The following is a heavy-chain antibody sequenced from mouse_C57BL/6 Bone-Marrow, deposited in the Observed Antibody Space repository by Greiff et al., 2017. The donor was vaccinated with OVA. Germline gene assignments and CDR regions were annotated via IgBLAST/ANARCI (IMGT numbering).Heavy chain of an antibody. CDR1: GYTFTNYW. V-gene: IGHV1-63*01. CDR3: ARGGLYGMDY. CDR2: IYPGGGYT. D-gene: IGHD3-1*01. J-gene: IGHJ4*01. Sequence: QVQLKESGAELVRPGTSVKMSCKASGYTFTNYWIGWAKQRPGHGLEWIGDIYPGGGYTNYNEKFKGKATLTAGKSSSTAYMQFSSLTSEDSAIYYCARGGLYGMDYWGQGTSVTVSS.